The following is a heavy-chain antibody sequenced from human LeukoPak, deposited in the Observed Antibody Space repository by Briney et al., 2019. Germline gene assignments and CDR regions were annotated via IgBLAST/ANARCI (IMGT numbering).Heavy chain of an antibody. J-gene: IGHJ4*02. D-gene: IGHD1-14*01. CDR2: ISWDGNVK. CDR3: ARDLSTRYSIDY. V-gene: IGHV3-30*04. Sequence: GGSLRLSCAASGFTFNSHAMHWVRQAPGKGPEWLAFISWDGNVKYCADSVEGRFTISRDSPKNTLFLQMNSLRAEDTAVYYCARDLSTRYSIDYWGQGTLVTVSS. CDR1: GFTFNSHA.